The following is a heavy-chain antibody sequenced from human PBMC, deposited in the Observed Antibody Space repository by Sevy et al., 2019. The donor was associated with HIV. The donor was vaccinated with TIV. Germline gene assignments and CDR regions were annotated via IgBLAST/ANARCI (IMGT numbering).Heavy chain of an antibody. D-gene: IGHD3-10*01. J-gene: IGHJ4*02. CDR1: GYTFTDYY. V-gene: IGHV1-2*02. Sequence: ASVKVSCRASGYTFTDYYLNWVRQAPGQGLEWMGWINPNNGGTEYAQRFQGRVAMTRDTSISTVYMELSRLRSDDTDVYYCARASHVSGSYTNDYWGQGTLVTVSS. CDR3: ARASHVSGSYTNDY. CDR2: INPNNGGT.